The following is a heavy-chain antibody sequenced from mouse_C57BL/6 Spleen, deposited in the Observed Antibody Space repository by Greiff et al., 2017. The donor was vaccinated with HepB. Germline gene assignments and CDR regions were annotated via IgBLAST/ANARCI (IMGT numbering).Heavy chain of an antibody. CDR2: INPKNGGT. D-gene: IGHD2-14*01. CDR1: GYTFTDYY. Sequence: EVQLQQSGPELVKPGASVKISCKASGYTFTDYYMNWVKQSHGKSLEWIGDINPKNGGTSYNQKFKGKATLTVDKSSSTAYMELRSLTSEDSAVYYCASEGYRNHYYYAMDYWGQGTSVTVSS. J-gene: IGHJ4*01. V-gene: IGHV1-26*01. CDR3: ASEGYRNHYYYAMDY.